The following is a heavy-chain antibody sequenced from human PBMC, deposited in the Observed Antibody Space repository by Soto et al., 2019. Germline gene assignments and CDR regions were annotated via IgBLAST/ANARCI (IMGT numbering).Heavy chain of an antibody. D-gene: IGHD3-10*01. CDR3: ATNYGSGSTHFDN. Sequence: QVQLVQSGAEVKKPGSSVRVSCTASGDTLNFYTISWVRQAPGQGIEWMGRVIPMVAMSSYAQKFQGRVTISADKSTSTVYMDLRSLRSEDTAIYYCATNYGSGSTHFDNWGQGTLVTVSS. CDR2: VIPMVAMS. CDR1: GDTLNFYT. V-gene: IGHV1-69*02. J-gene: IGHJ4*02.